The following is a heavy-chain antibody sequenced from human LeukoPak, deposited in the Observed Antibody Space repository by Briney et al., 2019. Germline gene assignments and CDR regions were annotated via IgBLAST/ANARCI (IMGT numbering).Heavy chain of an antibody. CDR2: IYYSGST. CDR1: GGSISSYY. D-gene: IGHD1-26*01. V-gene: IGHV4-59*01. Sequence: SETLSLTRTVSGGSISSYYWSWIRQPPGKGLEWIGYIYYSGSTNYNPSLKSRVTISVDTSKNQFSLKLSSVTAADTAVYYCARKRRIVGATTSKIDAFDIWGQGTMVTVSS. CDR3: ARKRRIVGATTSKIDAFDI. J-gene: IGHJ3*02.